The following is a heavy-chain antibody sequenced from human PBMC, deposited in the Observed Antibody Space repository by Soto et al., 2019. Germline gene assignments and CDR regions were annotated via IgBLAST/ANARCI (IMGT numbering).Heavy chain of an antibody. CDR1: SGSFSGYY. J-gene: IGHJ4*02. CDR3: ARAPKVSGSSQTRPGF. Sequence: PSETLSLTCSIYSGSFSGYYWSWIRQPPGKGLEWIGEISRSGNTNYSPSLKSRVSISIDTSKKQFSLNLASVSAADTAVYYCARAPKVSGSSQTRPGFWGQGTLVTVSS. V-gene: IGHV4-34*01. D-gene: IGHD6-25*01. CDR2: ISRSGNT.